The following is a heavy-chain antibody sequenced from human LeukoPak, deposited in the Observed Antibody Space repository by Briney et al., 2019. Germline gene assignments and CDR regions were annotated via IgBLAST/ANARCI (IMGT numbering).Heavy chain of an antibody. Sequence: ASVKVSCKASGYTFTSYYMHWVRQAPGQGLEWMGIINPSGGSTSYAQKFQGRVTMTRDMSTSTVYMELSSLRSEDTAVYYCARAGRDRPYYYGSGSPPRAQNWFDPWGQGTLVTVSS. CDR3: ARAGRDRPYYYGSGSPPRAQNWFDP. J-gene: IGHJ5*02. D-gene: IGHD3-10*01. V-gene: IGHV1-46*01. CDR1: GYTFTSYY. CDR2: INPSGGST.